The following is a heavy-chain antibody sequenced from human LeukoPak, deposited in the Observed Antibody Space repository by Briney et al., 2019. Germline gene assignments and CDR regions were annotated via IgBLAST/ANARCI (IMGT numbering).Heavy chain of an antibody. CDR2: ISGSGGST. Sequence: AGGSLRLSCAASGFTFSSYAMSWVRQAPGKGLEWVSDISGSGGSTYYADSVKGRFTISRDNSKNTLYLQMNSLRAEDTAVYYCAKELRYFDWLLSTLNWYFDLWGRGTLVTVSS. V-gene: IGHV3-23*01. CDR3: AKELRYFDWLLSTLNWYFDL. J-gene: IGHJ2*01. D-gene: IGHD3-9*01. CDR1: GFTFSSYA.